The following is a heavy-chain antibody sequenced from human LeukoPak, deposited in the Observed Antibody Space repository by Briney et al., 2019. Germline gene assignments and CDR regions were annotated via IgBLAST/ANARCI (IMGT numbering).Heavy chain of an antibody. D-gene: IGHD3-10*01. CDR3: ARESMVRGVSYFDY. CDR2: ISSSGSTI. V-gene: IGHV3-48*03. CDR1: GFTFSTYE. J-gene: IGHJ4*02. Sequence: GGSLRLSCAASGFTFSTYEMNWVRQAPGKGLEWVSYISSSGSTIYYADSVKGRFTISRDSAKNSLFLQMNSLTAEDTAVYYCARESMVRGVSYFDYWGQGTLVTVSS.